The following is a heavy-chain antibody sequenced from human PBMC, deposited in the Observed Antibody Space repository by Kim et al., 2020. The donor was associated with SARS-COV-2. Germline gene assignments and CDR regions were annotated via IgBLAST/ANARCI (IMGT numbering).Heavy chain of an antibody. Sequence: SVKVSCKASGGTFSSYAISWVRQAPGQGLEWMGGIIPIFGTANYAQKFQGRVTITADESTSTAYMELSSLRSEDTAVYYCANTPTPVVTPGVGAYYFDYWGQGTLVTVSS. CDR1: GGTFSSYA. CDR3: ANTPTPVVTPGVGAYYFDY. D-gene: IGHD2-21*02. CDR2: IIPIFGTA. V-gene: IGHV1-69*13. J-gene: IGHJ4*02.